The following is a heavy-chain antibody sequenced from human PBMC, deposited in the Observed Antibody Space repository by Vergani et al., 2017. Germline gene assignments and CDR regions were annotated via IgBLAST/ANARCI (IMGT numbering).Heavy chain of an antibody. CDR2: INSDGSST. V-gene: IGHV3-74*01. J-gene: IGHJ4*02. CDR1: GFTFSSYW. CDR3: ARVLRVFGVGRPDY. D-gene: IGHD3-3*01. Sequence: EVQLVESGGGLVQPGGSLRLSCAASGFTFSSYWMHWVRQAPGKGLVWVSRINSDGSSTGYADSVKGRFTISRDNAKNTLYLQMNSLRAEDTAVYYCARVLRVFGVGRPDYWGQGTLVTVSS.